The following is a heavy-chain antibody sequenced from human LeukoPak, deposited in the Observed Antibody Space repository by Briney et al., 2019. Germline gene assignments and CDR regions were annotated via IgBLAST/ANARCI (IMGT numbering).Heavy chain of an antibody. J-gene: IGHJ4*02. CDR3: ARIGYSSSSLDY. V-gene: IGHV3-7*03. Sequence: PGGSLRLSCAASGFTFSNYWMTWVRQAPGKGLEWVANIQQDGGVKYYVDSVKGRFTIFRDNAKDSVYLQINILRAEDTALYYCARIGYSSSSLDYWGQGTLVTVSS. D-gene: IGHD6-6*01. CDR1: GFTFSNYW. CDR2: IQQDGGVK.